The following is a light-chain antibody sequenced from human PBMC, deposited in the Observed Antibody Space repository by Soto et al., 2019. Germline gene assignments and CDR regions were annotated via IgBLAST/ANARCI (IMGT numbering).Light chain of an antibody. CDR1: QSIGFF. J-gene: IGKJ1*01. CDR2: AAS. Sequence: DIQMTQSPSSLSASVGDRVTITCRASQSIGFFLNWYHQKPGKAPKLLIYAASSLQSGVPSRFSGSGSGTDFTLTISSLQPEDFATYYCQQSYSTKWTFGQGTKVEIK. CDR3: QQSYSTKWT. V-gene: IGKV1-39*01.